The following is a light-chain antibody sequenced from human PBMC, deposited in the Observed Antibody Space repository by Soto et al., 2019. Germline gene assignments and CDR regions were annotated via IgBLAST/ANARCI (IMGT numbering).Light chain of an antibody. CDR3: QQTYNPPRT. V-gene: IGKV1-39*01. Sequence: IQMTQSPSSLSASVGDRVTITCRASETIASYLNWYHQRPGKAPKLLIYAASSLQSGVPSRCGGSGSGTDFTLTITSLQPEGFATYYCQQTYNPPRTFGQGT. J-gene: IGKJ1*01. CDR1: ETIASY. CDR2: AAS.